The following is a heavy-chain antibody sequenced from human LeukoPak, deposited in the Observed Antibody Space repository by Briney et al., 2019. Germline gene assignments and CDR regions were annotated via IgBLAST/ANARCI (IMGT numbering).Heavy chain of an antibody. CDR1: GFTFSSYW. V-gene: IGHV3-7*01. J-gene: IGHJ4*02. CDR2: IKQDGSEK. CDR3: ARDLSWVAVAGTNYFDY. D-gene: IGHD6-19*01. Sequence: PGGSLRLSCAATGFTFSSYWMSWVRQAPGKGLEWVANIKQDGSEKYYVDSVKGRFTISRDNAKNSLYLQMNSLRAEDTAVYYCARDLSWVAVAGTNYFDYWGQGTLVTVSS.